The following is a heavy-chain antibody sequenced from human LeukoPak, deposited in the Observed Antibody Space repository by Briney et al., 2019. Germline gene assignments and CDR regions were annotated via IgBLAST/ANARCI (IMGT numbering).Heavy chain of an antibody. CDR2: IILFFGTA. CDR3: ASVLNYYDCSGPYGGDDAFDI. V-gene: IGHV1-69*06. D-gene: IGHD3-22*01. J-gene: IGHJ3*02. Sequence: ASVKVSCKASGYTFTSYCVSWVRQAPGQGLEWMGGIILFFGTANYAQKFQGRVTITADKSTSTAYMELSSLRSEDTAVYYCASVLNYYDCSGPYGGDDAFDIWGQGGMVTVSS. CDR1: GYTFTSYC.